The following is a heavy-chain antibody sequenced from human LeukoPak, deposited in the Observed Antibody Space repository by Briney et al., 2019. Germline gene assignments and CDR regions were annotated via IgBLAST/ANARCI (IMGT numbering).Heavy chain of an antibody. Sequence: GGSLRLSCAASGFTFSSYTMHWVRQAPGKGLEWVAVISYDGSNKYYADSVKGRFTISRDNAKNSLYLQMNSLRAEDTAVYYCARDGSGYGDFHWGQGTLVTVSS. J-gene: IGHJ4*02. V-gene: IGHV3-30*04. D-gene: IGHD4-17*01. CDR2: ISYDGSNK. CDR1: GFTFSSYT. CDR3: ARDGSGYGDFH.